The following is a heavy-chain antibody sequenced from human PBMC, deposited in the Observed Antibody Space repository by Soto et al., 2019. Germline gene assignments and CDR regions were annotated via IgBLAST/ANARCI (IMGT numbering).Heavy chain of an antibody. D-gene: IGHD6-19*01. V-gene: IGHV3-33*01. CDR3: ARDQTYSSGPIDF. J-gene: IGHJ4*02. CDR1: GFTFSSYG. Sequence: PGGSLRLSCAASGFTFSSYGMHWVRQAPGKGLEWVAVIWYDGSNKYYADSVKGRFTISRDNSKNTLYLQMNSLRAEDTTVYYYARDQTYSSGPIDFWGQGTLVTVSS. CDR2: IWYDGSNK.